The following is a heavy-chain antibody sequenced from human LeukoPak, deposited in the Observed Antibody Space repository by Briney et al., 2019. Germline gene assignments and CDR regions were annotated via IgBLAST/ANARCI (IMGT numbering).Heavy chain of an antibody. D-gene: IGHD2-15*01. V-gene: IGHV4-39*02. CDR3: ARDVGSGGSLHWFDP. J-gene: IGHJ5*02. CDR2: IYYSGST. Sequence: SETLSLTCTVSGGSISSSSCYWGWIRQPPGKGLEWIGSIYYSGSTYYNPSLKSRVTISVDTSKNQFSLKLSSVTAADTAVYYCARDVGSGGSLHWFDPWGQGTLVTVSS. CDR1: GGSISSSSCY.